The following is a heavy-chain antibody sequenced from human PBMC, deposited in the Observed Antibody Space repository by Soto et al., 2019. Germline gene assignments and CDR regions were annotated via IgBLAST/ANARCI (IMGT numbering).Heavy chain of an antibody. Sequence: QVQLLQSGPEVKKPGASVKVSCKASGYTFTNYGITWVRQAPGQGLEWMGGIGAYNGDTHYTEKLQGRVTMTTDTSTSTAYXELXGLKSDDTAVXXXXXXXXLXGYFYYYMDVWGKGTTVTVSS. J-gene: IGHJ6*03. V-gene: IGHV1-18*01. CDR3: XXXXXLXGYFYYYMDV. CDR1: GYTFTNYG. CDR2: IGAYNGDT.